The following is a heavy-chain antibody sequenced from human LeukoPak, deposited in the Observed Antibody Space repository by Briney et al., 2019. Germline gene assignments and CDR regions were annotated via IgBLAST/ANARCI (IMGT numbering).Heavy chain of an antibody. J-gene: IGHJ4*02. Sequence: SVKVSCKASGGTFSSYAISWVRQAPGQGLEWMGGIIPIFGTANYAQKFQGRVTITTDESTSTAYMELSSLRSEDTAVYYCASPIPAAIPMQFDYWGQGTLVTVSS. D-gene: IGHD2-2*01. V-gene: IGHV1-69*05. CDR3: ASPIPAAIPMQFDY. CDR2: IIPIFGTA. CDR1: GGTFSSYA.